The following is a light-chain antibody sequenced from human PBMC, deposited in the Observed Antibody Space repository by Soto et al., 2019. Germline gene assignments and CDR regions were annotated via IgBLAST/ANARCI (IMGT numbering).Light chain of an antibody. Sequence: EIVLTQSPATLSLSPGERATLSCRASQSLSSNLAWYQQKPGQAPRLLIYSASTRATGIPARFSGSGSGTEFTLTISSLQSEDLAVYYCQQYNNWPRTGAQGTKV. CDR1: QSLSSN. J-gene: IGKJ1*01. CDR3: QQYNNWPRT. CDR2: SAS. V-gene: IGKV3-15*01.